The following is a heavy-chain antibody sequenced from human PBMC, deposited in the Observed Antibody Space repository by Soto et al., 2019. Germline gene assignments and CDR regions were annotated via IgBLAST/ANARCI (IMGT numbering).Heavy chain of an antibody. CDR3: ATLREEQQLQGWFDP. D-gene: IGHD6-13*01. V-gene: IGHV1-24*01. Sequence: ASVKVSCKVSGYTLTELSMHWVRQAPGKGLEWMGGFDPEDGETIYAQKFQGRVTMTEDTSTDTAYMELSSLRSEDTAVYYCATLREEQQLQGWFDPWGQGTLVTVPS. CDR1: GYTLTELS. J-gene: IGHJ5*02. CDR2: FDPEDGET.